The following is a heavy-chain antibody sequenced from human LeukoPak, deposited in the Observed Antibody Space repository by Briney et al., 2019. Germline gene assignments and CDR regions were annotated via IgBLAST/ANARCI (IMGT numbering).Heavy chain of an antibody. CDR2: ISYDGSDK. V-gene: IGHV3-30*03. J-gene: IGHJ3*02. D-gene: IGHD3-22*01. Sequence: GGSLRLSCAAAGFTISTYGMHWVRQAPGKGLEGVALISYDGSDKYYADSVKGRFTISRDNSKNTLYLQMNSLRAEDTAVYYCARVLRDYDSRAYDAFDIWGQGTMVTVSS. CDR3: ARVLRDYDSRAYDAFDI. CDR1: GFTISTYG.